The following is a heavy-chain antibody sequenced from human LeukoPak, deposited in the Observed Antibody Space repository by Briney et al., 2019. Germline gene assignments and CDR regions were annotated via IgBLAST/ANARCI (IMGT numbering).Heavy chain of an antibody. CDR2: IFYTGDT. D-gene: IGHD6-19*01. CDR3: ARLSNSGWD. J-gene: IGHJ4*02. CDR1: GDSITSSY. Sequence: SETLSLTCTVSGDSITSSYWSWVRQAPGKGLEWIGYIFYTGDTTFNPSLKSRVTISVDTSKNQFSLKLNSVTAADTAVYYCARLSNSGWDWGQGTLVTVSS. V-gene: IGHV4-59*12.